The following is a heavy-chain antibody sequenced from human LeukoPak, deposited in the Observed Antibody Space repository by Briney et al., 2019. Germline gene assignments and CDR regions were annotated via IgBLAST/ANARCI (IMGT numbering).Heavy chain of an antibody. D-gene: IGHD6-13*01. CDR2: IYYSGST. Sequence: SETLSLTCTVSGGSISSYYWSWIRQPPGKGLEWIGYIYYSGSTYYNPSLKSRVTISVDTSKNQFSLKLSSVTAADTAVYYCARDGLRSSLAYNWFDPWGQGTLVTVSS. V-gene: IGHV4-30-4*01. CDR3: ARDGLRSSLAYNWFDP. J-gene: IGHJ5*02. CDR1: GGSISSYY.